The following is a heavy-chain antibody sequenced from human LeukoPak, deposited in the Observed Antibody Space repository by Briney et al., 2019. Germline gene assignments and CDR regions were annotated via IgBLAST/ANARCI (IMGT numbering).Heavy chain of an antibody. V-gene: IGHV4-59*08. CDR1: GGSISSYY. J-gene: IGHJ4*02. D-gene: IGHD4-17*01. Sequence: SGTLSLTCTVSGGSISSYYWSWIRQPPGKGLEWIGYIYYSGSTNYNPSLKSRVTISVDTSKNQFSLKLSSVTAADTAVYYCARHDYGDYTPDWGQGTLVTVSS. CDR3: ARHDYGDYTPD. CDR2: IYYSGST.